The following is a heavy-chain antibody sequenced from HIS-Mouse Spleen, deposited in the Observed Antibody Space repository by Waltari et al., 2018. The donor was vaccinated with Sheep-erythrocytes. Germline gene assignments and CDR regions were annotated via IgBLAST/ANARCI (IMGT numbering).Heavy chain of an antibody. CDR2: ISSSSSYI. V-gene: IGHV3-21*01. D-gene: IGHD5-12*01. CDR3: ARAGYSGEYYFDY. J-gene: IGHJ4*02. Sequence: APGKGLEWVSSISSSSSYIYYADSVKGRFTISRDNAKNSLYLQMNSLRAEDTAVYYCARAGYSGEYYFDYWGQGTLVTVSS.